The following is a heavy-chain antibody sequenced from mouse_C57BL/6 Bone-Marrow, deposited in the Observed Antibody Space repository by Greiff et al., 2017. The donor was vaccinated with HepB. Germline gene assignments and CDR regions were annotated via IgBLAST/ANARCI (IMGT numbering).Heavy chain of an antibody. CDR3: APSTTVVARWYFDV. CDR2: IYPSDSET. J-gene: IGHJ1*03. CDR1: GYTFTSYW. Sequence: QVQLQQPGAELVRPGSSVKLSCKASGYTFTSYWMDWVKQRPGQGLEWIGNIYPSDSETHYNQKFKDKATLTVDKSSSTTYMQLSSLTSEDSAVYYCAPSTTVVARWYFDVWGTGTTVTVSS. V-gene: IGHV1-61*01. D-gene: IGHD1-1*01.